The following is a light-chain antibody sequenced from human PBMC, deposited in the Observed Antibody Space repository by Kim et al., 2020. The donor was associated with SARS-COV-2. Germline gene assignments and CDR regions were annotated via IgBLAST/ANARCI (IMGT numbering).Light chain of an antibody. CDR2: SND. V-gene: IGLV1-44*01. J-gene: IGLJ3*02. CDR1: SPNIGSNA. CDR3: AAWDDSLYGRL. Sequence: QSVLTQPPSASGTPGQRVTISCSGSSPNIGSNAVIWYQQLPGTAPKLVVYSNDQRPSGVPDRFSGSRSGTSASLAISGLQSEDEADYYCAAWDDSLYGRLFGGETKVTVL.